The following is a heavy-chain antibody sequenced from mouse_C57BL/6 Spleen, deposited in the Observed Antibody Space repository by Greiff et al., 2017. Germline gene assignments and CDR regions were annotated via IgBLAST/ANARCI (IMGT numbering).Heavy chain of an antibody. CDR3: ARRDYYAAY. J-gene: IGHJ2*01. V-gene: IGHV1-69*01. Sequence: VQLQQPGAELVMPGASVKLSCKASGYTFTSYWMHWVKQRPGHGLAWIGEIDPSDSYTNYNQKFKGKSTLTVDKSSSTAYMQLISLTSAASAVYYCARRDYYAAYWGQGTTLTVSS. CDR1: GYTFTSYW. CDR2: IDPSDSYT. D-gene: IGHD1-1*01.